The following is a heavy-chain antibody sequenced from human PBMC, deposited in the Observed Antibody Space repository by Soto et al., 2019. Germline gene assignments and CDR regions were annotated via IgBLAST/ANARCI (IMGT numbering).Heavy chain of an antibody. CDR2: ISAYNGNT. Sequence: QVQLVQSGAAVKKPWASVKVSCKASGYTFTSYGISWVRQAPGQGLEWMGWISAYNGNTNYAQKLHGRGTMTTDTSTSTAYMELRSLRSDDTAVYYCARDRSLLLWFGESPFDYWGQGPLVTVSS. V-gene: IGHV1-18*04. CDR1: GYTFTSYG. J-gene: IGHJ4*02. D-gene: IGHD3-10*01. CDR3: ARDRSLLLWFGESPFDY.